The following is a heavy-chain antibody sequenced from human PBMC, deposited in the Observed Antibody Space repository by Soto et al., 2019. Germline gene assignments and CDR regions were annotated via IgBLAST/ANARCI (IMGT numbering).Heavy chain of an antibody. CDR2: IGTAGDP. D-gene: IGHD6-19*01. CDR1: GCTFSSYD. CDR3: ARSIAVAGTWETYYYYGMDV. V-gene: IGHV3-13*05. Sequence: LILSCAASGCTFSSYDMHWVRQATGKGLEWVSAIGTAGDPYYPGSVKGRFTISRENAKNSLYLQMNSLRAGDTAVYYCARSIAVAGTWETYYYYGMDVWGQGTTVTVSS. J-gene: IGHJ6*02.